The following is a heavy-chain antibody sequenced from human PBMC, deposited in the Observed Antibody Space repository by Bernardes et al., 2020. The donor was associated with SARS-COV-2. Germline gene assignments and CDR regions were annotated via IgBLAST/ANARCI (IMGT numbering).Heavy chain of an antibody. J-gene: IGHJ6*04. CDR1: GYTFTSYG. D-gene: IGHD5-12*01. CDR2: ISAYNGNT. Sequence: ASVKVSCKASGYTFTSYGISWVRQAPGQGLEWMGWISAYNGNTNYAQKLQGRVTMTTDTSTSTAYMELRSLRSDDTAVYYSAGETRRYCGYDYYYYYGMDVWSEGTTVTVSS. CDR3: AGETRRYCGYDYYYYYGMDV. V-gene: IGHV1-18*01.